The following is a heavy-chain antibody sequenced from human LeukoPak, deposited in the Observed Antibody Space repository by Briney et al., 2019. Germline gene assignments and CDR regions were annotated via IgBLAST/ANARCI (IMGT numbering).Heavy chain of an antibody. CDR2: ISYDGSNK. D-gene: IGHD2-15*01. J-gene: IGHJ4*02. V-gene: IGHV3-30*18. CDR3: AKAGYCSGGSCWSDFDY. Sequence: QPGGSLRLSCAASGFTFSSYGMHWVRQAPGKGLEWVAVISYDGSNKYYADSVKGRFTISRDNSKNTLYLQMNSLRAEDTAVYYCAKAGYCSGGSCWSDFDYWGQGTLVTVSS. CDR1: GFTFSSYG.